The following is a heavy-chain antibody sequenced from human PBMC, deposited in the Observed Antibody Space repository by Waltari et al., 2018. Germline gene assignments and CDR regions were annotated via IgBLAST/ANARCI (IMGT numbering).Heavy chain of an antibody. D-gene: IGHD4-4*01. Sequence: EVQLVQSGAEVKKPGESLRISCKGSGYIFTDYWISWVRQMPGKGLGGMGGIRPRDSKPNYSPSLQGHVTFSADESMSTAYLQWSSLKASDTAMYYCTCETVYGDYSFDYWGQGTLVTVSS. V-gene: IGHV5-10-1*03. CDR2: IRPRDSKP. J-gene: IGHJ4*02. CDR3: TCETVYGDYSFDY. CDR1: GYIFTDYW.